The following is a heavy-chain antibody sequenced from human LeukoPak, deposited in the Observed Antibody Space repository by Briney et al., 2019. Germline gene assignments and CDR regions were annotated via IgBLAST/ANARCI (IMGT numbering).Heavy chain of an antibody. Sequence: GRSLRLSCTASGFTFGDYAMSWFRQATGEGLECVGFIRSKAHGGTTEYAASVKGRFTISRDDSKSIAYLQMDSLKTEDTAVYYCTRAGRYCSGGSCYSFYWGQGTLVTVSS. J-gene: IGHJ4*02. CDR1: GFTFGDYA. D-gene: IGHD2-15*01. V-gene: IGHV3-49*03. CDR2: IRSKAHGGTT. CDR3: TRAGRYCSGGSCYSFY.